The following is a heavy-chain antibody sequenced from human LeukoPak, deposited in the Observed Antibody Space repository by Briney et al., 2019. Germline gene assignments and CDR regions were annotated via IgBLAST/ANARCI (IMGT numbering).Heavy chain of an antibody. CDR1: GFTFSSYS. J-gene: IGHJ4*02. Sequence: GSLRLSCAASGFTFSSYSMNWVRQAPGKGLKWVSSISSSSSTIYYADSVKGRFTISRDSAKNSLYLQMNSLRAEDTAVYYCARGTRSAYGDSLSHWGQGTLVTASS. D-gene: IGHD4-17*01. CDR3: ARGTRSAYGDSLSH. V-gene: IGHV3-48*04. CDR2: ISSSSSTI.